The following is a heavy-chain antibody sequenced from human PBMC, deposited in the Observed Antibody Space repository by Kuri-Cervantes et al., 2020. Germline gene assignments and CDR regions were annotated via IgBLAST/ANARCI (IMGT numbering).Heavy chain of an antibody. V-gene: IGHV3-30*02. J-gene: IGHJ5*02. CDR3: AARSITGTTGWFDT. D-gene: IGHD1-14*01. CDR2: IRSDGSNK. CDR1: GFTFSRYG. Sequence: GESLKISCAASGFTFSRYGIHWVRQAPGKGLEWVAFIRSDGSNKYYADSVKGRFTVSRDNSKNTLYLQMNSLRAEDTAVYYCAARSITGTTGWFDTWGQGTLVTVSS.